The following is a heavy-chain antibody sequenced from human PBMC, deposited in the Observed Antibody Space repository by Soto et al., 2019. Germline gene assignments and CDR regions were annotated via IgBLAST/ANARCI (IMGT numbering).Heavy chain of an antibody. V-gene: IGHV3-30*18. J-gene: IGHJ3*02. CDR1: GFMFSGFG. CDR2: ISKDGSKK. D-gene: IGHD3-10*01. CDR3: ANPSGYYFGLGSHDEASDM. Sequence: LGGSLRLSCAASGFMFSGFGMHWVRQAPGKGLQWVAGISKDGSKKYYADSVKGRFTISRDNSKKTLYLQMNSLRAEDTAVYYCANPSGYYFGLGSHDEASDMWGQGTGVTV.